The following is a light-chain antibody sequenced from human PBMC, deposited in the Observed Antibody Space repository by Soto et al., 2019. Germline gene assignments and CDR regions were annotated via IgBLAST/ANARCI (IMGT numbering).Light chain of an antibody. J-gene: IGLJ1*01. V-gene: IGLV1-51*01. CDR1: ISNIGNNY. Sequence: QSVLTQPPSVSGAPGQRVTISCTGSISNIGNNYVSWYRHLPGKAPELLIYDNNQRPSGIPDRFSGSKSGTSATLGITGLQTGDEADYYCGTWDSSLSVYVFGTGTKVTVL. CDR2: DNN. CDR3: GTWDSSLSVYV.